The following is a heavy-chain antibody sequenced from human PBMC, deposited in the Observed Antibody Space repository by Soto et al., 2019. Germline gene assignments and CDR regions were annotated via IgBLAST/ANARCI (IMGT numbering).Heavy chain of an antibody. Sequence: SETLSLTCTVSGASISVHSYYWTWIRQPPGKGLEWIGSSYYSGTTYFNPSLKSRATISVDTSKNQFSLRLTSVTAADTAIYYCTRRYNWNDNYFDPRGPGALVTVSS. CDR2: SYYSGTT. V-gene: IGHV4-39*01. D-gene: IGHD1-20*01. CDR3: TRRYNWNDNYFDP. J-gene: IGHJ5*02. CDR1: GASISVHSYY.